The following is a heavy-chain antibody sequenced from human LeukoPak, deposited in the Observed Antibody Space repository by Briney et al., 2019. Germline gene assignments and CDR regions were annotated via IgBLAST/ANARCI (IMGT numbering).Heavy chain of an antibody. D-gene: IGHD3-22*01. CDR1: GLTSSSYA. V-gene: IGHV3-30-3*01. CDR2: ISYDGSNK. J-gene: IGHJ4*02. Sequence: GRSLRLSCAASGLTSSSYAMHWVRQAPGKGLEWVAVISYDGSNKYYADSVKGRFTISRDNSKNTLYLQMNSLRAEDTAVYYCATDGWVSYYYDSSGYYSDYWGQGTLVTVSS. CDR3: ATDGWVSYYYDSSGYYSDY.